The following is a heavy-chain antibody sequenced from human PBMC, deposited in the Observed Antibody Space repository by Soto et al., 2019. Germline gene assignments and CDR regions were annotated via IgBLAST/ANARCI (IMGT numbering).Heavy chain of an antibody. Sequence: PGGSLRLSCAASGFTFSNTWMSWVRQAPGKGLEWVGRAKSKNDGGTTDYAAPVKDRFTTSRDDSEYTLYLQMNSLKTEDTAVYYCTTGYSSGREWGQGTLVTVSS. J-gene: IGHJ4*02. V-gene: IGHV3-15*01. CDR2: AKSKNDGGTT. D-gene: IGHD6-19*01. CDR1: GFTFSNTW. CDR3: TTGYSSGRE.